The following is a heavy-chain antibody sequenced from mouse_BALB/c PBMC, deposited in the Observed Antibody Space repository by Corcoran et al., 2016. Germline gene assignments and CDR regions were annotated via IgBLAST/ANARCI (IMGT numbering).Heavy chain of an antibody. CDR2: INPYNDGT. CDR3: ARKDGYYYYAMDY. CDR1: GYTFTSYA. Sequence: EVQLQQSGHELVKPGASVKMSCKASGYTFTSYAMHWVKQKPGQGLEWIGYINPYNDGTKYNEKFKGKATLTSDKSSSTAYMELSSLTSEDSAVYYCARKDGYYYYAMDYWGQGTSVTVSS. V-gene: IGHV1S136*01. J-gene: IGHJ4*01. D-gene: IGHD2-3*01.